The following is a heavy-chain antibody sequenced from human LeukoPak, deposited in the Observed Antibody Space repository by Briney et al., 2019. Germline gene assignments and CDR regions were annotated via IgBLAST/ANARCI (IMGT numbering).Heavy chain of an antibody. V-gene: IGHV7-4-1*02. CDR2: INTNTGNP. CDR3: ARDLEQWLGVPGNDAFDI. J-gene: IGHJ3*02. CDR1: GYTFTSYA. D-gene: IGHD6-19*01. Sequence: ASVKVSCKASGYTFTSYAMNWVRQAPGQGLEWMGWINTNTGNPTYAQGFTGRFVFSLDTSVSTAYLQISSLKAGDTAVYYCARDLEQWLGVPGNDAFDIWGQGTMVTVSS.